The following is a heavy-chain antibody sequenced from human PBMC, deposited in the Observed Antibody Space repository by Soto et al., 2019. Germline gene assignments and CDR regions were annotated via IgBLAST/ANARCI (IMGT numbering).Heavy chain of an antibody. J-gene: IGHJ4*02. CDR1: GYAFTSYY. Sequence: ASVKSACKASGYAFTSYYTHWLRQAPGQGREWMGWISADNGNTNYAQKLQGRVTMNTDTSTSTAYMELGSLRSEDTALYYCARDRIFDNWGQGTLVTVSS. V-gene: IGHV1-18*04. CDR3: ARDRIFDN. CDR2: ISADNGNT.